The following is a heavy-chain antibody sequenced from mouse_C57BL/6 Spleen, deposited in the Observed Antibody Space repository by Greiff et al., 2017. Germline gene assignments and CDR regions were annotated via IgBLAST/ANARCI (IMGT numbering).Heavy chain of an antibody. CDR1: GYTFTDYE. J-gene: IGHJ1*03. D-gene: IGHD1-1*01. V-gene: IGHV1-15*01. CDR3: TRGSIYYYGSSYDWYFDV. Sequence: QVQLKQSGAELVRPGASVTLSCKASGYTFTDYEMHWVKQTPVHGLEWIGAIDPETGGTAYNQKFKGKAILTADKSSSTAYMALRSLTSEDSAVYYCTRGSIYYYGSSYDWYFDVWGTGTTVTVSS. CDR2: IDPETGGT.